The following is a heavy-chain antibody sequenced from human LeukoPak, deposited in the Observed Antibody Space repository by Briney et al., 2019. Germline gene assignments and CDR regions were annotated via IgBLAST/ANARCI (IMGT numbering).Heavy chain of an antibody. CDR1: GFTVSSNY. CDR3: AKDSSIVVVIPFDY. Sequence: PGGSLRLSCAASGFTVSSNYMSWVRQAPGKGLEWVSVIYSGGSTYYADSVKGRFTISRDNSKNTLYLQMNSQRAEDTAVYYCAKDSSIVVVIPFDYWGQGTLVTVSS. V-gene: IGHV3-53*01. J-gene: IGHJ4*02. D-gene: IGHD3-22*01. CDR2: IYSGGST.